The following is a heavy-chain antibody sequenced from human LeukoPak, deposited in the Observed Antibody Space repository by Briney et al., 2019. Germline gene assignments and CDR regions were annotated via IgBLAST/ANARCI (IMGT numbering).Heavy chain of an antibody. D-gene: IGHD1-26*01. V-gene: IGHV3-30*18. CDR3: AKDTKQYLVGTTRAFDY. Sequence: GGSLRLSCAASGFTFSSYGMHWVRQAPGKGLEWVAVISYDGSNKYYADSVKGRFTISRDNSKNTLYLQMNSLRAEDTALYYCAKDTKQYLVGTTRAFDYWGQGTLVTVSS. CDR2: ISYDGSNK. CDR1: GFTFSSYG. J-gene: IGHJ4*02.